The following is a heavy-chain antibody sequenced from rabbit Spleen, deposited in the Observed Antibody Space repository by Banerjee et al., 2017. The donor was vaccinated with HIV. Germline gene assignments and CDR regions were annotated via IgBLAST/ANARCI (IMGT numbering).Heavy chain of an antibody. CDR2: INTATGKG. Sequence: QEQLEESGGGLVKPKGSLTLTCKASGFSFGDRDVMCWVRQAPGKGLEWIACINTATGKGVYASWAKGRFTISSHNAQNTLYLQLNSLTAADTATYFCARDPYSYDDYGDYPFNLWGPGTLVTVS. V-gene: IGHV1S45*01. CDR3: ARDPYSYDDYGDYPFNL. CDR1: GFSFGDRDV. D-gene: IGHD2-1*01. J-gene: IGHJ4*01.